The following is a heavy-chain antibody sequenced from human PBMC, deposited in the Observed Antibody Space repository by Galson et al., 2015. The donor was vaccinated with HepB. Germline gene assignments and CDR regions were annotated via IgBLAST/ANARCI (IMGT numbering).Heavy chain of an antibody. D-gene: IGHD2-2*01. J-gene: IGHJ6*02. CDR1: GYTFTSYG. CDR2: ISAYNGNT. CDR3: ARGVPGVPAADYYYYYGMDV. V-gene: IGHV1-18*01. Sequence: SVKVSCKASGYTFTSYGISWVRQDPGQGLEWMGWISAYNGNTNYAQKLQGRVTMTTDTSTSTAYMELRSLRSDDTAVYYCARGVPGVPAADYYYYYGMDVWGQGTTVTVSS.